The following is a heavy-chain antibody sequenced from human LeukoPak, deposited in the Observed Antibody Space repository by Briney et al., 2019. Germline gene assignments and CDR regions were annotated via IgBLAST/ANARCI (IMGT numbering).Heavy chain of an antibody. V-gene: IGHV4-34*01. D-gene: IGHD4-17*01. Sequence: SETLSLTCAVSGGSISSGGYSWRWIRQPPGKGLEWIGEINHSGSTNYNPSLKSRVTISVDTSKNQFSLKLSSVTAADTAVYYCARSGGYGDYELLLDYWGQGTLVTVSS. CDR3: ARSGGYGDYELLLDY. CDR2: INHSGST. CDR1: GGSISSGGYS. J-gene: IGHJ4*02.